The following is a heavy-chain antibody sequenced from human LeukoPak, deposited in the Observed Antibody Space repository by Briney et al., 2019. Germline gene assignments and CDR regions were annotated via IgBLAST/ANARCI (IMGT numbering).Heavy chain of an antibody. Sequence: GGSLRLSCAASEFTFDKYWLHWVRQAPGKGLVWVSRINGDGTITSYADSVKGAFIISRDNAKNTLYLQVSSLRAEDTAVYYCATGNYYDSRGYYTFGHWGQGTLVTVSS. J-gene: IGHJ4*02. CDR3: ATGNYYDSRGYYTFGH. V-gene: IGHV3-74*01. CDR2: INGDGTIT. CDR1: EFTFDKYW. D-gene: IGHD3-22*01.